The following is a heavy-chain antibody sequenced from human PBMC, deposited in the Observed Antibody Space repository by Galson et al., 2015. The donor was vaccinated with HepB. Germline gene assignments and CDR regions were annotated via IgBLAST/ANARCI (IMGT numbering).Heavy chain of an antibody. CDR2: ISFDGNKN. J-gene: IGHJ6*02. D-gene: IGHD2-21*01. V-gene: IGHV3-30*04. CDR1: DMIFTSYA. CDR3: ARSRPTRFHYYYGMDV. Sequence: SLRLSCAGSDMIFTSYAMYWVRQAPGKGLEWVAVISFDGNKNSLADSVKGRFTVSRDNSQNTVFLQMNSLTLEDTGVYYCARSRPTRFHYYYGMDVWGHGTTVTVS.